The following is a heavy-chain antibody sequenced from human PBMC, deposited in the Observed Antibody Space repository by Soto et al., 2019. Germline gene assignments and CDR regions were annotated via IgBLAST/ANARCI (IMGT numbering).Heavy chain of an antibody. CDR3: LRDGGAGGDQYYYYGMDV. Sequence: ASVKVSCKASGYTFTSYGISWVRQAPGQGLEWMGWISAYNGNTNYAQKLQGRVTMTTDTSTSTAYMELRSLRSDDTAVYYCLRDGGAGGDQYYYYGMDVWGQGTTVTVS. D-gene: IGHD2-21*02. CDR1: GYTFTSYG. CDR2: ISAYNGNT. J-gene: IGHJ6*02. V-gene: IGHV1-18*01.